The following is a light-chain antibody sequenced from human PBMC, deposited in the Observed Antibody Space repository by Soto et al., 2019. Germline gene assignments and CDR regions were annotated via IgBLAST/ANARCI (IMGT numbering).Light chain of an antibody. Sequence: EIVLTQSPGTLSLSPGESATLACRASQSISSSYLAWYQQKPGQAPRLLIYGASSRATGIPDRFSGSGSGTDFTLTISRLEHEDFAVYYCQFFGSSRYTFGQGTKLEIK. CDR2: GAS. CDR1: QSISSSY. V-gene: IGKV3-20*01. CDR3: QFFGSSRYT. J-gene: IGKJ2*01.